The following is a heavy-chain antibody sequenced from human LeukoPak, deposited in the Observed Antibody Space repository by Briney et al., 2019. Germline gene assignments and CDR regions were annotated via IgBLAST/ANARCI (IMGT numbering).Heavy chain of an antibody. Sequence: GGSLRLSCAASGFTFSSYSMNWVRQAPGKGLEWVSYISSSSSTMYYADSVKGRFTISRDNAKNSLYLQINSLRVGDTAVYHCARGVPVVVSDWYFDLWGRGTLVTVSS. CDR3: ARGVPVVVSDWYFDL. J-gene: IGHJ2*01. V-gene: IGHV3-48*04. D-gene: IGHD3-22*01. CDR2: ISSSSSTM. CDR1: GFTFSSYS.